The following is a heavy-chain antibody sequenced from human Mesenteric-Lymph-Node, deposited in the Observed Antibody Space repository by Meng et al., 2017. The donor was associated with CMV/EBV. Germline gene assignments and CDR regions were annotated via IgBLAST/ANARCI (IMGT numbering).Heavy chain of an antibody. CDR1: GFPFHDYA. V-gene: IGHV3-43*02. CDR2: IYGDGGSI. D-gene: IGHD7-27*01. J-gene: IGHJ4*02. Sequence: GESLKISCAASGFPFHDYAMHWVRQAPGKGLEWISLIYGDGGSIYYADSVKGRFTISRDNSKNSLYPQMNGLRTEDTALYYCAKEQASNWGLDYWGQGTLVTVSS. CDR3: AKEQASNWGLDY.